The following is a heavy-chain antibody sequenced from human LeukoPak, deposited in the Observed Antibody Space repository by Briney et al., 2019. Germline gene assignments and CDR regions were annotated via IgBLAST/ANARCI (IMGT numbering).Heavy chain of an antibody. CDR3: ATSRTIFGVVRLFDP. CDR1: GGTFSSYT. D-gene: IGHD3-3*01. CDR2: IIPILGIA. V-gene: IGHV1-69*02. J-gene: IGHJ5*02. Sequence: ASVKVSCKASGGTFSSYTISWVRQAPGQGLEWMGRIIPILGIANYAQKFQGRVTITGDKSTSTAYMELSSLRSEDTAVYYCATSRTIFGVVRLFDPWGQGTLVTVSS.